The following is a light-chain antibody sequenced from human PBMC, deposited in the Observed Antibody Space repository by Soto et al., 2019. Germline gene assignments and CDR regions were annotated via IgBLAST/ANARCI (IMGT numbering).Light chain of an antibody. J-gene: IGKJ4*01. CDR2: LAT. CDR3: MQAKQTPFT. Sequence: DIVMTQSPDSLAVSLGERATINCRSSQSLLQTNGNTYLDWYLQKPGQSPELLISLATNRASGVPDRFSGSGSGTDFTLKISRVEAEDVGVYYCMQAKQTPFTFGGGTKVDIK. CDR1: QSLLQTNGNTY. V-gene: IGKV2-28*01.